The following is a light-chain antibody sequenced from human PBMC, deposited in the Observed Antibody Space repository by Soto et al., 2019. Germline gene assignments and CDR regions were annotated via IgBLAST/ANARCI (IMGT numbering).Light chain of an antibody. J-gene: IGKJ1*01. Sequence: AIQMTQSPSSLSASVGDRVTITCRASQDIRDLLHWYQQKPGKAPKLLIYSASTLQAGVPSRFSVSGSGTDFSLTISSLQPEDFATYFCLQDFSYPRTFGPGTKVEIK. CDR1: QDIRDL. CDR2: SAS. CDR3: LQDFSYPRT. V-gene: IGKV1-6*01.